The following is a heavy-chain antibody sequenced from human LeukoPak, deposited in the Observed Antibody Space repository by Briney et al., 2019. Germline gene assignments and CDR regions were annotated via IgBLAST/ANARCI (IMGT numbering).Heavy chain of an antibody. J-gene: IGHJ6*02. CDR1: GYSFTSYW. Sequence: PGESLKISFQGSGYSFTSYWIGWVRQMPGKGLEWMGIIYPGDSDTRYSPSFQGQVTISADKSISTAYLQWSSLQASDTAMYYCARLLGYCSSTSCHGWGYYYYGMDVWGQGTTVSVSS. V-gene: IGHV5-51*01. CDR2: IYPGDSDT. CDR3: ARLLGYCSSTSCHGWGYYYYGMDV. D-gene: IGHD2-2*01.